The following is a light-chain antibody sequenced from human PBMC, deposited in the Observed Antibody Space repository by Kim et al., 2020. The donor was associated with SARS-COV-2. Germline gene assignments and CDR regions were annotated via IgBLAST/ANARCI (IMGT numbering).Light chain of an antibody. CDR3: QSYDSSLSGWV. CDR2: GNN. J-gene: IGLJ3*02. Sequence: QSVLTQPPSVSGAPGQRVTISCTGSSSNIGAGYDVHWYQQLPGTAPKLLIYGNNNRPSGVPDRFSGSKSGTSASLAITGLQAEDEADYYCQSYDSSLSGWVFGGGTKVNVL. V-gene: IGLV1-40*01. CDR1: SSNIGAGYD.